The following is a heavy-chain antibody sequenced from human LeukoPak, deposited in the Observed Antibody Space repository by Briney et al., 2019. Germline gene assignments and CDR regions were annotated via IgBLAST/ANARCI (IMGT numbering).Heavy chain of an antibody. D-gene: IGHD2-15*01. CDR3: ARDPHYCSGGSCESPFDI. J-gene: IGHJ3*02. CDR1: GGSFSGYY. CDR2: INHSGGT. V-gene: IGHV4-34*01. Sequence: PSETLSLTCAVYGGSFSGYYWNWIRQPPGMGLEWIGEINHSGGTIYTPSLKSRVTISLDTSNNQFSLKLSSVTAADTAIYYCARDPHYCSGGSCESPFDIWGQGTMVTVSS.